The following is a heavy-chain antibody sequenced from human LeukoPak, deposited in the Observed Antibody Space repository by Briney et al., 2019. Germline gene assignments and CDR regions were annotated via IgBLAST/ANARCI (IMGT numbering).Heavy chain of an antibody. J-gene: IGHJ4*02. V-gene: IGHV1-2*02. D-gene: IGHD7-27*01. CDR2: IHPGRGDT. CDR1: GYTFTDHY. CDR3: ARDHNWGPAY. Sequence: GASVKVSCKALGYTFTDHYFHWLRQAPGQGLEWMGWIHPGRGDTNYAQKFQGRVSLTRDTSISTAYLELSRLTSDDTAVYYCARDHNWGPAYWGQGTLVSVSS.